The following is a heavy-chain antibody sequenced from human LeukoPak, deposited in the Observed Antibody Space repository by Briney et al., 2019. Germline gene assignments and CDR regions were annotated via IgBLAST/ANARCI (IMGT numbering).Heavy chain of an antibody. CDR3: ARPRIASGWYLYYYGMDV. D-gene: IGHD6-19*01. Sequence: PGGSLRLSCAASGFTFSSYAMHWVRQAPGKGLEWVAVISYDGSNKYYADSVKGRFTISRDNSKNTLYLQMNSLRAEDTAVYYCARPRIASGWYLYYYGMDVWGQGTTVTVSS. CDR1: GFTFSSYA. J-gene: IGHJ6*02. V-gene: IGHV3-30-3*01. CDR2: ISYDGSNK.